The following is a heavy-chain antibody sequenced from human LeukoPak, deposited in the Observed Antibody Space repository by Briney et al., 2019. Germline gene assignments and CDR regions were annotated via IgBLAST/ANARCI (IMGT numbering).Heavy chain of an antibody. J-gene: IGHJ4*02. CDR1: GFTFSSYG. D-gene: IGHD2-2*01. Sequence: GGSLRLSCAASGFTFSSYGMHWVRQAPGKGLEWVAFKRYDGSNKYYADSVKDRFTISRDNSKNTLYLQMNSLRAEDTAVYYCAKDFGGVVVPAANYFDYWGQGALVTVSS. CDR3: AKDFGGVVVPAANYFDY. CDR2: KRYDGSNK. V-gene: IGHV3-30*02.